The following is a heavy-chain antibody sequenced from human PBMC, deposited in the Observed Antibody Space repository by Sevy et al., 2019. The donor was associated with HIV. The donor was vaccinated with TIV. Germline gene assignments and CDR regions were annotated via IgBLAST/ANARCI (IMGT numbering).Heavy chain of an antibody. CDR3: ARGGDFLLTD. J-gene: IGHJ4*02. V-gene: IGHV3-30*02. Sequence: GGSLRLSCAASGFTFSDYSMHWVRQAPGKGLERVAFIRYDGTRKDYADSVKGRFTISRDNSKKTLFLQMNSLRAEDTAVYYCARGGDFLLTDWGQGALVTVSS. D-gene: IGHD2-21*01. CDR1: GFTFSDYS. CDR2: IRYDGTRK.